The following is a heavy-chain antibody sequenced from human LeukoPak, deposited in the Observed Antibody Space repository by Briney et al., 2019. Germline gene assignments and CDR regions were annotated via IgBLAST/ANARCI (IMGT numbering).Heavy chain of an antibody. D-gene: IGHD6-13*01. V-gene: IGHV3-53*01. CDR3: ARELSGSSSRHFDY. CDR2: IYSGGST. Sequence: GGSLRLSCAASGFTVSSNYMSWVRQAPGKGLEWVSVIYSGGSTYYADSVKGRFTISRDNSKNTLYLQMNSLRAEDTAVYYCARELSGSSSRHFDYWGQGTLVTVSS. CDR1: GFTVSSNY. J-gene: IGHJ4*02.